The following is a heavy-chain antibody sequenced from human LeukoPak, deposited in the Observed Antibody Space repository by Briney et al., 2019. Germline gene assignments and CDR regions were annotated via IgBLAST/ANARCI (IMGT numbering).Heavy chain of an antibody. V-gene: IGHV3-9*03. CDR3: AKYSRVRSSGRSTYFDY. D-gene: IGHD3-22*01. Sequence: GRSLRLSCAASGFTFDDYAMHWVRQAPGKGLEWVSGISWNSGSIGYADSVKGRFTISRDNAKNSLYLQMNSLRAEDMALYYCAKYSRVRSSGRSTYFDYWGQGTLVTVSS. J-gene: IGHJ4*02. CDR1: GFTFDDYA. CDR2: ISWNSGSI.